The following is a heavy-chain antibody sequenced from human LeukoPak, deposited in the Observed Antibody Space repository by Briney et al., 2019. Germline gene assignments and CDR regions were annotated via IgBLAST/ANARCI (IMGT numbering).Heavy chain of an antibody. J-gene: IGHJ4*02. CDR2: ISAYNGDT. CDR3: ARADIVVVPAAPFYFDY. V-gene: IGHV1-18*01. D-gene: IGHD2-2*01. Sequence: ASVKVSCKASGYTFTSYGITWVRQTPGQGLEWMGWISAYNGDTNYAQKLQGRVTMTRDTSTSTAYMELRSLRSDDTAVYYCARADIVVVPAAPFYFDYWGQGTLVTVSS. CDR1: GYTFTSYG.